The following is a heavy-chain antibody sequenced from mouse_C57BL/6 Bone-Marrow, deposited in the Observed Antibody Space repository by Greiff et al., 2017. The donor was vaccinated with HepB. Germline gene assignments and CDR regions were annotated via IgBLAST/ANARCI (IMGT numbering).Heavy chain of an antibody. CDR1: GYAFSSSW. CDR3: ARGFAY. V-gene: IGHV1-82*01. Sequence: QVQLKESGPELVKPGASVKISCKASGYAFSSSWMNWVKQRPGKGLEWIGRIYPGDGDTNYNGKFKGKATLTADKSSSTAYRQLSSLTSEDSAVYFCARGFAYWGQGTLVTVSA. J-gene: IGHJ3*01. CDR2: IYPGDGDT.